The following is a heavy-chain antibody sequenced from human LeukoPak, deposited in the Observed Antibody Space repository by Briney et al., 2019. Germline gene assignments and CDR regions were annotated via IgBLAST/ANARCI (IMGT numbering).Heavy chain of an antibody. Sequence: ASVKVSCKTSGYTFINYGISWVRQAPGQGLEWMGWISTYNVNTNYTQKFQGRVTITADESTSTAYMELSSLRSEDTAVYYCAGSGLEDTIFGVIRVYYYMDVWGKGTTVTVSS. CDR3: AGSGLEDTIFGVIRVYYYMDV. CDR1: GYTFINYG. V-gene: IGHV1-18*01. J-gene: IGHJ6*03. CDR2: ISTYNVNT. D-gene: IGHD3-3*01.